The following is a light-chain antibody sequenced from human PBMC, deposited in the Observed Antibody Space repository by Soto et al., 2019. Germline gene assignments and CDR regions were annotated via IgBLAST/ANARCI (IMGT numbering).Light chain of an antibody. V-gene: IGKV1-5*03. CDR3: QQYNGYPHT. Sequence: DIQMTQSPSTLSASVGDRVTITCRASQSISTWLAWYQQQPGKAPKLLIYKASSLRNGVPSRFSGSGSGTEFTLTIYRLQPDDFASYYCQQYNGYPHTFGQGTKLEIK. CDR2: KAS. CDR1: QSISTW. J-gene: IGKJ2*01.